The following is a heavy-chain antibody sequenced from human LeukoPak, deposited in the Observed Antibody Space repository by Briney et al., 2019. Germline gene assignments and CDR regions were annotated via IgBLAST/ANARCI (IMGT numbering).Heavy chain of an antibody. CDR3: ARPIRGSAVDTGDR. CDR1: GLTSSRYW. V-gene: IGHV3-7*01. D-gene: IGHD3-10*01. CDR2: IMKDGSEE. Sequence: GGSLRLSCSASGLTSSRYWMGCFRQPPGGRLEGVANIMKDGSEEYYLDSVKGRFTISRDNARNSLFLQMSRLTVEDTAVYYCARPIRGSAVDTGDRWGQGTLVTVSS. J-gene: IGHJ4*02.